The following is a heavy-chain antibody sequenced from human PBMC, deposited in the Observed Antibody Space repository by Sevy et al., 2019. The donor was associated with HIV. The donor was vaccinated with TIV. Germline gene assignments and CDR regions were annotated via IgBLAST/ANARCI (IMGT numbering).Heavy chain of an antibody. CDR2: IRHGGYT. J-gene: IGHJ4*02. D-gene: IGHD3-22*01. CDR1: GASISNTAYY. V-gene: IGHV4-39*01. Sequence: SETLSLTCIVSGASISNTAYYWGWIRQSPGKGLEWIASIRHGGYTFYNPSLKSRVTISADTSKNQFSLKLTSVSAADTAISYCVGAKLTYTSGGHYFDYWGQGTVVTVSS. CDR3: VGAKLTYTSGGHYFDY.